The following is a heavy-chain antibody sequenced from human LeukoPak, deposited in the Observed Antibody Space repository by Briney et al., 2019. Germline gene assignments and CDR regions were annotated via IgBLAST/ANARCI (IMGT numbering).Heavy chain of an antibody. CDR3: AKEASGYGYYFDY. CDR2: LSDCGGTT. D-gene: IGHD3-10*01. CDR1: GFTFSSFA. J-gene: IGHJ4*02. V-gene: IGHV3-23*01. Sequence: GGSLRHSCAVSGFTFSSFAMSWVRQAPGKGMEWVSVLSDCGGTTFYADSVKGRLTISRDNSKNTLYLQMSSLRAEDTAVYYCAKEASGYGYYFDYWGQGTLVTVFS.